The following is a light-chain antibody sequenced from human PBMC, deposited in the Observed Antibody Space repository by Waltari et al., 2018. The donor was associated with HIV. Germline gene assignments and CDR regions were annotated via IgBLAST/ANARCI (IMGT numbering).Light chain of an antibody. J-gene: IGLJ3*02. CDR3: AAWDDSLSGPV. CDR2: RNN. Sequence: QSVLTQPPSASGTAGQRITISCSGSSSNIGGNYVYWYQQLPGTAPKHPIYRNNHRPSRGADRVSRSTSRASASLAISGLPTEDEADYYSAAWDDSLSGPVFGGGTKLTVL. V-gene: IGLV1-47*01. CDR1: SSNIGGNY.